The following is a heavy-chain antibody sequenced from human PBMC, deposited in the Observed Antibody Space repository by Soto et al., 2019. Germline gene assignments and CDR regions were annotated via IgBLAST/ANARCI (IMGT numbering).Heavy chain of an antibody. J-gene: IGHJ5*02. Sequence: ASVKVSCKASGYTFTGYYMHWVRQAPGQGLEWMGWINPNSGGTNYAQKFQGRVTMTRDTSISTAYMELSRLRSDDTAVYYCARDVELGSYFNWFDPWGQGTLVTVSS. CDR3: ARDVELGSYFNWFDP. CDR2: INPNSGGT. CDR1: GYTFTGYY. D-gene: IGHD1-26*01. V-gene: IGHV1-2*02.